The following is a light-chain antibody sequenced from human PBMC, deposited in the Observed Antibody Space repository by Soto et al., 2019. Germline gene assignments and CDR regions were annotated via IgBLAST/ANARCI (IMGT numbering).Light chain of an antibody. CDR2: AAS. CDR3: QQSYSTLT. J-gene: IGKJ3*01. V-gene: IGKV1-39*01. Sequence: DIQMTQSQSSLSASVGDRVTITSRASQSISSYLNWYQQKPGKAPNLLIYAASSLQSGVPSRFSGSGSGTDFTLTISSLQPEDFATYYCQQSYSTLTFGPGTKVDIK. CDR1: QSISSY.